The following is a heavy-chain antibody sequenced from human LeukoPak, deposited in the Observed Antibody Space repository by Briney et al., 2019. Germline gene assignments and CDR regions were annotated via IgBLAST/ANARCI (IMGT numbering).Heavy chain of an antibody. V-gene: IGHV4-34*01. CDR1: GASYNAYY. D-gene: IGHD3-3*01. Sequence: SETLSLTCAVYGASYNAYYWSWIRQPPGKGLEWIGDIDHRGTATYNPPLKSRLSISADASKNQFSLKLNSVTDADTAVYYCAVGITILGVAAPFDSWGQGNLVIVSS. J-gene: IGHJ4*02. CDR2: IDHRGTA. CDR3: AVGITILGVAAPFDS.